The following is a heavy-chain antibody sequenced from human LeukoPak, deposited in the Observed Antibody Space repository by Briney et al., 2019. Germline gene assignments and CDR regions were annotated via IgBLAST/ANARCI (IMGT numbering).Heavy chain of an antibody. CDR2: IIPIFGTA. V-gene: IGHV1-69*13. CDR1: GGTFSSYA. CDR3: ARDTPRNWNYRYYGMDV. D-gene: IGHD1-7*01. Sequence: SVKVSCKASGGTFSSYAISWVRQAPGQGLEWMGGIIPIFGTANYAQKFQGRVTITADESTGTAYMELSSLRSEDTAVYCCARDTPRNWNYRYYGMDVWGQGTTVTVSS. J-gene: IGHJ6*02.